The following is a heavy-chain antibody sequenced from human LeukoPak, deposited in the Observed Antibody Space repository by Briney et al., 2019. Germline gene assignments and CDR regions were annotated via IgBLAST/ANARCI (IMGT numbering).Heavy chain of an antibody. J-gene: IGHJ6*02. CDR1: GGSISSYY. CDR2: IYYSGST. Sequence: PSETLSLTCTVSGGSISSYYWSWIRQPPGKGLEWIGYIYYSGSTNYNPSLKSRVTISVDTSKNQFSLKLSSVTAADTAVYYCARFLYDNCGMDVWGQGTTVTVSS. CDR3: ARFLYDNCGMDV. V-gene: IGHV4-59*08.